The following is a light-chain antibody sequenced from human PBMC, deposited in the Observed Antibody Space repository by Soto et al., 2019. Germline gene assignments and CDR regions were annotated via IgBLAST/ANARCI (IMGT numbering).Light chain of an antibody. CDR1: NLGGKY. V-gene: IGLV3-1*01. CDR2: QDV. J-gene: IGLJ1*01. CDR3: QAWDRSTGHV. Sequence: SYELTQPPSVSVSPGQTVSIPCSGDNLGGKYASWYQQKPGQAPVLVIYQDVKRPSGIPERFSGSNSGNTATLTISGTQAMDEADYYSQAWDRSTGHVFGTGTKVTVL.